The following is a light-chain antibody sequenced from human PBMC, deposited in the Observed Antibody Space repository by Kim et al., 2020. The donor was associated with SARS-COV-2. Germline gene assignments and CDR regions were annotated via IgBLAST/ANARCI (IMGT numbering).Light chain of an antibody. J-gene: IGLJ2*01. V-gene: IGLV4-69*01. Sequence: QLVLTQSPSASASLGASVKLTCTLSSDHSNFAIAWHQQRPEKGPRYLMKLNSDGSHNKGDGIPDRFSGSSSGAERYLTISSLQSEDEADYYCQTWGTGIQVFGGGTKVTVL. CDR1: SDHSNFA. CDR3: QTWGTGIQV. CDR2: LNSDGSH.